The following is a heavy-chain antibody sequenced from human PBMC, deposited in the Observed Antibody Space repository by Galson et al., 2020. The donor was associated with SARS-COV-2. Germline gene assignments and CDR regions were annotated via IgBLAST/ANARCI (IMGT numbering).Heavy chain of an antibody. Sequence: GESLKISCAGSGFTFSSYSFNWVRQAPGKGLEWISYINSGSTTIYYVDSVKGRFTISRDNDKSSLYLQINSLRDEDTAVYYCARGVGAARPDCYFDLWGRGTLVTVSS. D-gene: IGHD1-26*01. CDR2: INSGSTTI. V-gene: IGHV3-48*02. CDR3: ARGVGAARPDCYFDL. CDR1: GFTFSSYS. J-gene: IGHJ2*01.